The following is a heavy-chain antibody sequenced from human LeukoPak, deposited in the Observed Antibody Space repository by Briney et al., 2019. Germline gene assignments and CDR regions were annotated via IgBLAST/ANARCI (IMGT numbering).Heavy chain of an antibody. D-gene: IGHD6-13*01. CDR1: GGSISSYY. CDR3: AKNYSSSWRFDY. V-gene: IGHV4-4*07. CDR2: IYTSGST. J-gene: IGHJ4*02. Sequence: SETLSLTCTVSGGSISSYYWSWIRQPAGKGLEWIGRIYTSGSTNYNPSLKSRVTMSVDTSKNQFSLKLSSVTDADTAVYYCAKNYSSSWRFDYWGQGTLVTVSS.